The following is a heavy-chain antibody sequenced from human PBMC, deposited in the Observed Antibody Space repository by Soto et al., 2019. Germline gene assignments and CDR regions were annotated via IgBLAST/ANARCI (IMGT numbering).Heavy chain of an antibody. Sequence: EVQLVESGGGLVQPGRSLRLSCSTSGFTFSAYPMSWFRQAPGKGLEWVAYTRTAAYGVTTEYAASVKDRFTISRDDSESIASLQMNSLKTEDTAVYYCTRAVRLSGDAFDIWGQGTMVTVSS. J-gene: IGHJ3*02. CDR3: TRAVRLSGDAFDI. V-gene: IGHV3-49*03. CDR1: GFTFSAYP. CDR2: TRTAAYGVTT. D-gene: IGHD1-1*01.